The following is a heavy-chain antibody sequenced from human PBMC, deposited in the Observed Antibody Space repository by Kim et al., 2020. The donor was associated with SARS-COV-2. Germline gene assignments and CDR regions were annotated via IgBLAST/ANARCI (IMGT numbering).Heavy chain of an antibody. Sequence: SETLSLTCAVYGGSFSGYYWSWIRQPPGKGLEWIGEINHSGSTNYNPSLKSRVTISVDTSKNQFSLKLSSVTAADTAVYYCARTRVLLGYCTNGVCHRPYYFDYWGQGTLVTVSS. CDR3: ARTRVLLGYCTNGVCHRPYYFDY. CDR1: GGSFSGYY. CDR2: INHSGST. D-gene: IGHD2-8*01. J-gene: IGHJ4*02. V-gene: IGHV4-34*01.